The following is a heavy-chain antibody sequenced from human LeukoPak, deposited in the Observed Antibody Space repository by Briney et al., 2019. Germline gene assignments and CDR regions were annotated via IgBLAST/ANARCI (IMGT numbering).Heavy chain of an antibody. J-gene: IGHJ5*02. D-gene: IGHD3-9*01. Sequence: SETLSLTCAVYGGSFSGYYWSWIRQPPGKGLEWIGSIYYSGSTYYNPSLKSRVTISVDTSKNQFSLKLSSVTAADTAVYYCARVRDYDILTGYWDPWGQGTLVTVSS. CDR3: ARVRDYDILTGYWDP. V-gene: IGHV4-34*01. CDR2: IYYSGST. CDR1: GGSFSGYY.